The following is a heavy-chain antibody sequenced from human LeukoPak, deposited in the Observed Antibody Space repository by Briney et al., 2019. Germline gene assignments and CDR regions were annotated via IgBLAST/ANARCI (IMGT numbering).Heavy chain of an antibody. CDR3: ARVDYGGNVDY. D-gene: IGHD4-23*01. CDR2: INPSGGST. V-gene: IGHV1-46*01. CDR1: VYTFTSYY. J-gene: IGHJ4*02. Sequence: ASVKVSCKASVYTFTSYYMHWVRQSPGQGLEWMGIINPSGGSTSYAQKFQGRVTMTRDTSTSTVYMELSSLRSEDTAVYYCARVDYGGNVDYWGQGTLVTVSS.